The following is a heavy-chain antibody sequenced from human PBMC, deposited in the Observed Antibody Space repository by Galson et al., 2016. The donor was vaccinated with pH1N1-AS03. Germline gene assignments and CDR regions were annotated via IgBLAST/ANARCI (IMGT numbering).Heavy chain of an antibody. CDR3: ARVSGGSSLLIFDF. CDR2: ISSSSSTI. CDR1: GFTFSDYD. J-gene: IGHJ4*02. Sequence: SLRLSCAASGFTFSDYDMSWIRQAPGKGLEWVSSISSSSSTIYYADSVKGRFTTSRDNAKNSVYLQMNSLRAEDTAVYYCARVSGGSSLLIFDFWGQGTLVTVSS. D-gene: IGHD3-10*02. V-gene: IGHV3-11*04.